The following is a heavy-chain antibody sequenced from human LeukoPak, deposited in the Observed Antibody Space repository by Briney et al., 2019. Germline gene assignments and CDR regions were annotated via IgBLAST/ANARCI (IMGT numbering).Heavy chain of an antibody. CDR2: LSSSSSTI. V-gene: IGHV3-48*04. CDR3: AELGITMIGGV. Sequence: GGSLRLSCVASGFTFSSYSMNWVRQAPGKGLEWVSYLSSSSSTIYYADSVKGRFTISRDNAKNSLYLQMNSLRAEDTAVYYCAELGITMIGGVWGKGTTVTISS. CDR1: GFTFSSYS. J-gene: IGHJ6*04. D-gene: IGHD3-10*02.